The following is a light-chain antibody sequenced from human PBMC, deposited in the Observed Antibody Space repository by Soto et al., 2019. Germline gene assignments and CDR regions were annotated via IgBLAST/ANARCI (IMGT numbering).Light chain of an antibody. J-gene: IGLJ3*02. V-gene: IGLV2-23*01. CDR2: EGS. CDR1: SSDVGSYNL. CDR3: CSYAGSSTSKV. Sequence: QSALTQPASVSGSPGQSITISCTGTSSDVGSYNLVSWYQQHPGKPPKLMIYEGSKRPSGVSNRFSGSKSGNTASLTISGLQAEDEADYYCCSYAGSSTSKVFGGGTKVTVL.